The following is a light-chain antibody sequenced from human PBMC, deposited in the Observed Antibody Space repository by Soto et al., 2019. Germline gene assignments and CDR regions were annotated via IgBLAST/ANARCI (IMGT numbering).Light chain of an antibody. V-gene: IGKV1-5*01. J-gene: IGKJ4*01. Sequence: DIQMTQSPSTLSASVGDRVTITCRASQSISSWLAWYQQKPGKAPKLLIYDASSLESGAPSRFSGSGSGTEFTLTISSLQPDDFATYYCQQYNSYPLTFGGGTKVEIK. CDR2: DAS. CDR1: QSISSW. CDR3: QQYNSYPLT.